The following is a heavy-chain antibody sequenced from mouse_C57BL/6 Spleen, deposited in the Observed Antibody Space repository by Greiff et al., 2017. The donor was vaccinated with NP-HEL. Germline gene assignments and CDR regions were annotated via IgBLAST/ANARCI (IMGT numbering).Heavy chain of an antibody. J-gene: IGHJ2*01. CDR2: INPSNGGT. CDR1: GYTFTSYW. V-gene: IGHV1-53*01. Sequence: QVQLQQPGTELVKPGASVKLSCKASGYTFTSYWMHWVKQRPGQGLEWIGNINPSNGGTNYNEKFKSKATLTVDKSSSTAYMQLSSLTSEDSAVYYCARPPYYYGSSYWLFDYWGQGTTLTVSS. D-gene: IGHD1-1*01. CDR3: ARPPYYYGSSYWLFDY.